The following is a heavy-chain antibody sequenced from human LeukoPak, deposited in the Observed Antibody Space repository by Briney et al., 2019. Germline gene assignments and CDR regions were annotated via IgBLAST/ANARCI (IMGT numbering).Heavy chain of an antibody. V-gene: IGHV4-4*02. CDR1: GGSISSSNW. CDR2: IYQSGST. CDR3: ARRYDYGFYFDS. J-gene: IGHJ4*02. Sequence: SETLSLTCAVFGGSISSSNWWSWVRQPPGKGLEWIGEIYQSGSTNYNVSLKSRVTISVDKSKNQFSLKLSSVTAADTAVYYCARRYDYGFYFDSWGQGTLVTVSS. D-gene: IGHD4-17*01.